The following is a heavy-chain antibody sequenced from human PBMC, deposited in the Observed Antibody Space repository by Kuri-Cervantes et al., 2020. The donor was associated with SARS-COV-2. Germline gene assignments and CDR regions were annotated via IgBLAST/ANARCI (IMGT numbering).Heavy chain of an antibody. CDR3: ARDGRPQVVIAGLGAFDI. Sequence: GGSLRLSCAASGFTVSSNYMSWIRQAPGKGLEWVSYISSSGSTIYYADSVKGRFTISRDNAKNSLYLQMNSLRAEDTAVYYCARDGRPQVVIAGLGAFDIWGQGTMVTVSS. CDR2: ISSSGSTI. V-gene: IGHV3-11*04. J-gene: IGHJ3*02. D-gene: IGHD2-21*01. CDR1: GFTVSSNY.